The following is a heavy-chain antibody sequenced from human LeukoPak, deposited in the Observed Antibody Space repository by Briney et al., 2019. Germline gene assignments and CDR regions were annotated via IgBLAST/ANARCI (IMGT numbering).Heavy chain of an antibody. CDR2: INPNSGGT. V-gene: IGHV1-2*06. J-gene: IGHJ3*02. CDR1: GYTFTGYY. CDR3: ARFGGSNAFDI. Sequence: ASVKVSCKASGYTFTGYYMHWARQAPGQGLEWMGRINPNSGGTNYAQEFQGRVNLTRDTSMSTAYMELSRLRSDDTAVYYCARFGGSNAFDIWGQGTMVTVSS. D-gene: IGHD2-15*01.